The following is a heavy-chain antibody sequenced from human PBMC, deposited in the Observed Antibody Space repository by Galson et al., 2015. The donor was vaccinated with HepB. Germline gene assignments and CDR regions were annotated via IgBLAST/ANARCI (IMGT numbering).Heavy chain of an antibody. CDR1: GISISGSQYY. J-gene: IGHJ3*02. D-gene: IGHD2-8*01. CDR2: IYYGGRT. Sequence: SETLSLTCDVSGISISGSQYYWGWIRQSPKKGLEWIGSIYYGGRTYFSPSFQSRVAMSVDTSKNQLSLTLSSVTAADTAVYHCARPLVLNGRFTSGVGPFHSWGHGTLVTVSA. V-gene: IGHV4-39*01. CDR3: ARPLVLNGRFTSGVGPFHS.